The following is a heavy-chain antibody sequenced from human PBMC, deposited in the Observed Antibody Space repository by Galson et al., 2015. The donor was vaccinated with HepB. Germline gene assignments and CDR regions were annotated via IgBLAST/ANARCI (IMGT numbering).Heavy chain of an antibody. CDR2: ISTYNGDT. CDR3: ARDLSAAPNYFDY. CDR1: GYTFTSYG. Sequence: SVKVSCKASGYTFTSYGISWVRQAPGQGLEWMGWISTYNGDTNYAQKFQGRVTMTTDTPTATAYMELMSLRPDDTAVYYCARDLSAAPNYFDYWGQGTLVTVSS. D-gene: IGHD6-25*01. J-gene: IGHJ4*02. V-gene: IGHV1-18*04.